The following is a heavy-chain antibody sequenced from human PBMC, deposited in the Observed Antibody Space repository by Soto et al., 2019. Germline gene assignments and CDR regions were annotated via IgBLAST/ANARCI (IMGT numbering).Heavy chain of an antibody. CDR2: IIPTFGTA. V-gene: IGHV1-69*06. D-gene: IGHD2-15*01. CDR1: GGTFSSYA. J-gene: IGHJ6*02. CDR3: ARVMVAATDYYYYGMDV. Sequence: QVQLVQSGAEVKKPGSSVKVSCKASGGTFSSYAISWVRQAPGQGLEWMGGIIPTFGTANYAQKFQGRVTITADKSTSTAYMELSSLRSEDTAVYYCARVMVAATDYYYYGMDVWGQGTTVTVSS.